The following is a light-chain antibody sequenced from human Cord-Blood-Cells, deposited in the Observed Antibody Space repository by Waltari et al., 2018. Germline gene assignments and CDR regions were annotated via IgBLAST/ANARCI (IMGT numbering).Light chain of an antibody. V-gene: IGKV3-15*01. CDR2: GAS. J-gene: IGKJ2*01. CDR3: QQYNNWPYT. CDR1: QSVSST. Sequence: EILMTHSPSTLSVSPGERAPLSCRASQSVSSTLAWYQQKPGQAPRRLIYGASTRATGIPARFSGSGSGTEFTLTISSLQSEDFAVYYCQQYNNWPYTFGQGTKLEIK.